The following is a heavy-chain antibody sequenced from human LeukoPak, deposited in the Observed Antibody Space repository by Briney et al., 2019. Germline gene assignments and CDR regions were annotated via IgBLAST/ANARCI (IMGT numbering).Heavy chain of an antibody. CDR3: ARGGPYYYGSGTYYGFDY. CDR1: GGSFSGYY. V-gene: IGHV4-34*01. CDR2: INHSGST. D-gene: IGHD3-10*01. J-gene: IGHJ4*02. Sequence: SETLSLTCAVYGGSFSGYYWSWIRQPPGKGLGWIGEINHSGSTNYNPSLKSRVTISVDTSKNQFSLELSSVTAADTAVYYCARGGPYYYGSGTYYGFDYWGQGTLVTVSS.